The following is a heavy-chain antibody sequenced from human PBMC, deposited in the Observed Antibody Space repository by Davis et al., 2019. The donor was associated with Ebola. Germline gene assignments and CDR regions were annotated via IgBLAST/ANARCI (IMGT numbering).Heavy chain of an antibody. CDR3: ARGPSIRAFDI. V-gene: IGHV4-34*01. D-gene: IGHD3-3*01. CDR1: GGSFSGYY. CDR2: INHSGST. J-gene: IGHJ3*02. Sequence: MPSETLSLTFAVYGGSFSGYYWSWIRQPPGKGREWSGEINHSGSTNSTPSLKSRVTISVDTSTNQFSLKLSSVTAADTAVYYCARGPSIRAFDIWGQGTMVTVSS.